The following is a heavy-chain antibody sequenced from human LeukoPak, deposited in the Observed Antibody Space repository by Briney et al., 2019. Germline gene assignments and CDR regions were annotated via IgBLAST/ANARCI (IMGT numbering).Heavy chain of an antibody. Sequence: GGSLRLSCAASGFTFSSYGMHWVRQAPGKGLEWVAVISYDGSNKYYADSVKGRFTISRDNSKNTLYLQMNSLRAEDAAVYYCAKDHYDSSVLLYWGQGALVTVSS. V-gene: IGHV3-30*18. D-gene: IGHD3-22*01. CDR2: ISYDGSNK. CDR1: GFTFSSYG. CDR3: AKDHYDSSVLLY. J-gene: IGHJ4*02.